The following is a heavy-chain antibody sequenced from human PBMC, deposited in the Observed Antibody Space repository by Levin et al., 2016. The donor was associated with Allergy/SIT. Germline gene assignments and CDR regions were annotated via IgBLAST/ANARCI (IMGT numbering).Heavy chain of an antibody. Sequence: SETLSLTCTVSGGSISSSRYFWGWIRQPPGKGLEWIGSIYYSGNTYYNPSLKSRVTISRDTSKNQFSLKLTSVTAADTAVYYCAREGLYTSSWYGWFGPWGQGTPVTVSS. CDR3: AREGLYTSSWYGWFGP. CDR1: GGSISSSRYF. V-gene: IGHV4-39*02. J-gene: IGHJ5*02. CDR2: IYYSGNT. D-gene: IGHD6-13*01.